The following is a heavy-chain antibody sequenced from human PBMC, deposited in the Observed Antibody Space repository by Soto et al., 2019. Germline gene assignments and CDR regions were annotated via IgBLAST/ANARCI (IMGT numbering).Heavy chain of an antibody. CDR1: GFTFDDYA. J-gene: IGHJ4*02. CDR3: AKGAVAPTYFDY. V-gene: IGHV3-9*01. D-gene: IGHD6-19*01. Sequence: SLRLSCAASGFTFDDYAMHWVRQAPGKGLELVSGISWNSGSIGYADSVKGRFTISRDNAKNSLYLQMNSLRAEDTALYYCAKGAVAPTYFDYWGQGTLVTVSS. CDR2: ISWNSGSI.